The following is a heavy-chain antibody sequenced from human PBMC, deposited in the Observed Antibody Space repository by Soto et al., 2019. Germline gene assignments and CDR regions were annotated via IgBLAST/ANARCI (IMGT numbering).Heavy chain of an antibody. CDR3: ARERYQVISDGMDV. V-gene: IGHV1-2*02. J-gene: IGHJ6*02. D-gene: IGHD2-2*01. Sequence: ASVKVSCKXSGYTFTGYYIHWVREAPGQGLEWMGWINPQTGGTSYAQKFQGRVTLSRDTSINTAYLELSRLTFDDAAVYFCARERYQVISDGMDVWGQGTTVTSP. CDR1: GYTFTGYY. CDR2: INPQTGGT.